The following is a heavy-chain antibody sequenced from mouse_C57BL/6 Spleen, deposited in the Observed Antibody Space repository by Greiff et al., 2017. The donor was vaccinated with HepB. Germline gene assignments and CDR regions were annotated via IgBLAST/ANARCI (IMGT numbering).Heavy chain of an antibody. V-gene: IGHV1-15*01. D-gene: IGHD2-1*01. J-gene: IGHJ4*01. Sequence: QVQLKQSGAELVRPGASVTLSCKASGYTFTDYEMHWVKQTPVHGLEWIGAIDPETGGTAYNQKFKGKAILTADKSSSTAYMELRSLTSEDSAVYYCTRSLYGTGAMDYWGQGTSVTVSS. CDR3: TRSLYGTGAMDY. CDR1: GYTFTDYE. CDR2: IDPETGGT.